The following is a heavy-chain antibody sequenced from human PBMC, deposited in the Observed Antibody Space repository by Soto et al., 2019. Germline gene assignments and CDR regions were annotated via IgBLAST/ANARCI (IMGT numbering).Heavy chain of an antibody. D-gene: IGHD5-12*01. CDR3: SRPALLVTTFYD. CDR2: IWHDGSNK. Sequence: GGSLRLSCAASGFTFSDYAMHWVRQAPGKGLEWVAVIWHDGSNKYYADSVKGRFTISRDNTKNTLYLQMNSLRAEDTAVYYCSRPALLVTTFYDWGQGTLVTVSS. V-gene: IGHV3-33*01. J-gene: IGHJ4*02. CDR1: GFTFSDYA.